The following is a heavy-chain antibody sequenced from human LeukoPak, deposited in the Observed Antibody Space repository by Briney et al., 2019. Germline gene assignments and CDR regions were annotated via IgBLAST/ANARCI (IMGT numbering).Heavy chain of an antibody. CDR2: ICYGSKWYN. J-gene: IGHJ6*02. CDR1: GDSVSSNSAA. CDR3: ARTPLGYCSGGSCYPGYYYYGMDV. Sequence: SQTLSLTCAISGDSVSSNSAAWNWIGQSPSRGLEWLGRICYGSKWYNDYAVSVKSRITINPDTSKNQFSLQLNSVTPEDTAVYYCARTPLGYCSGGSCYPGYYYYGMDVWGQGTTVTVSS. D-gene: IGHD2-15*01. V-gene: IGHV6-1*01.